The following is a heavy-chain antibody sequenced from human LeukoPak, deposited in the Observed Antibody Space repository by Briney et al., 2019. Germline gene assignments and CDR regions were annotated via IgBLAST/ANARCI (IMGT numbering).Heavy chain of an antibody. CDR1: GYTFTGYY. J-gene: IGHJ4*02. Sequence: ASVKVSCKASGYTFTGYYIHWVRQAPGQGLEWMGWTNPDSGGTNYAQKFQGRVTATRDTSISIAYMELSSLRSDDTAVYYCVRGDYRYGYPNWGQGTLVTVSS. CDR2: TNPDSGGT. V-gene: IGHV1-2*02. D-gene: IGHD5-18*01. CDR3: VRGDYRYGYPN.